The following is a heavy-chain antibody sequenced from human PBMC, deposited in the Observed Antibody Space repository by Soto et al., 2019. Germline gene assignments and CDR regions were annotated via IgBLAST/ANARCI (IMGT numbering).Heavy chain of an antibody. CDR1: WFTFSSYT. D-gene: IGHD2-2*01. Sequence: PGGSLRLCCAASWFTFSSYTMSWVRQAPGKGPEWVSVISGSGGSPYYADSVQGRFTISRDNPKNTLYLQMNSLRAEDTAIYYCAKARCSSTTCYVPDYWGQGTLVTVSS. J-gene: IGHJ4*02. CDR2: ISGSGGSP. CDR3: AKARCSSTTCYVPDY. V-gene: IGHV3-23*01.